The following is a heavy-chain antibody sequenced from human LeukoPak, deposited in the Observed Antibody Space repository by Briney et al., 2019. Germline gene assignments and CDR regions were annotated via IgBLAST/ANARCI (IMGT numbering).Heavy chain of an antibody. V-gene: IGHV1-69*04. D-gene: IGHD2-2*01. Sequence: GASVKVSCKASGYTFTGYYIHWVRQAPGQGLEWMGRIIPILGIANYAQKFQGRVTITADKSTSTAYMELSSLRSEDTAVYYCARVVVVVPAEAGPHSYYYYYGMDVWGQGTTVTVSS. J-gene: IGHJ6*02. CDR3: ARVVVVVPAEAGPHSYYYYYGMDV. CDR2: IIPILGIA. CDR1: GYTFTGYY.